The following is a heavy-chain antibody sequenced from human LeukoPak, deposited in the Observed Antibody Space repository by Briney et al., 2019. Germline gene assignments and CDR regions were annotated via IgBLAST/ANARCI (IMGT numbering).Heavy chain of an antibody. CDR2: IDPSSTYI. CDR3: TRGSYGDYEY. V-gene: IGHV3-21*01. Sequence: GGSLRLSCAASGFTFSNAWMNWVRQAPGKGLEWVSSIDPSSTYIYYADSVKGRFTISRDNAQNSLYLQMNSLRAEDTAVYYCTRGSYGDYEYWGQGTLVTVSS. J-gene: IGHJ4*02. D-gene: IGHD4-17*01. CDR1: GFTFSNAW.